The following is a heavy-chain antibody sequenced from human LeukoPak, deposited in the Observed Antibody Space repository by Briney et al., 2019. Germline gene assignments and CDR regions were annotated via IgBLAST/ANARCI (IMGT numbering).Heavy chain of an antibody. V-gene: IGHV1-69*05. CDR2: IIPIFGTA. D-gene: IGHD2-15*01. CDR3: ASHRRVAGSGWFDL. CDR1: GGTFSSYA. J-gene: IGHJ5*02. Sequence: SVKVSCKASGGTFSSYAISWVRQAPGQGLEWMGGIIPIFGTANYAQKFQGRVTITTDESTSTAYMELSSLRSEDTAVYYCASHRRVAGSGWFDLWGQGTLVTVSS.